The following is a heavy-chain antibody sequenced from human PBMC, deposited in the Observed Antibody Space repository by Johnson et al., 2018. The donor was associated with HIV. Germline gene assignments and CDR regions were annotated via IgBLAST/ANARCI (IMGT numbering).Heavy chain of an antibody. Sequence: QVQLVESGGGVVQPGGSLRLSCAASGFTFSIYDIHWVRQAPGKGLEWVAMISPDGTNNFYADSVKGRFTVSRDNSKNTLYLEANSLGHEDTATYYCAKGSTPTMIIVVISAFDIWGQGTVVAVSS. CDR3: AKGSTPTMIIVVISAFDI. J-gene: IGHJ3*02. V-gene: IGHV3-30*18. D-gene: IGHD3-22*01. CDR1: GFTFSIYD. CDR2: ISPDGTNN.